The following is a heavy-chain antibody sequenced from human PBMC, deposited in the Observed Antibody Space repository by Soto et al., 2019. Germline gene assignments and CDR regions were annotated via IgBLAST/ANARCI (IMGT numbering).Heavy chain of an antibody. CDR1: GYTFTNFG. CDR3: SRGGTPMGY. D-gene: IGHD3-16*01. CDR2: ISAYNGNT. Sequence: QVQLVQSGAEVKKPGASVKVSCKTSGYTFTNFGLSWVRQAPGQGLEWMGWISAYNGNTNYAQNFQGRVTMTTDTSSSTAYMELRSLTSDDTAVYYCSRGGTPMGYWGQGTRVTVSS. V-gene: IGHV1-18*01. J-gene: IGHJ4*02.